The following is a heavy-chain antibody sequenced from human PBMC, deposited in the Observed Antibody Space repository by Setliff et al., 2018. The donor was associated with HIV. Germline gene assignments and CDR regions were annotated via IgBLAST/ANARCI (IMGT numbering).Heavy chain of an antibody. CDR1: GYTFTSYA. Sequence: ASVKVSCKASGYTFTSYAISWVRQAPGQGLEWMGWISAYSGNTHYAQRLQDRVTIATDTSTSTAYMDLRSLRSDDMAVYYCARHPPGWYGDYFFDYWGQGTLVTVSS. J-gene: IGHJ4*02. V-gene: IGHV1-18*03. CDR3: ARHPPGWYGDYFFDY. D-gene: IGHD4-17*01. CDR2: ISAYSGNT.